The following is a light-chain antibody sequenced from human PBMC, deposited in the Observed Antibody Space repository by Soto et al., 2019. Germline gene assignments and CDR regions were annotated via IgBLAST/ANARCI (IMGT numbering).Light chain of an antibody. CDR1: QSISSSY. J-gene: IGKJ1*01. CDR2: GAS. V-gene: IGKV3-20*01. Sequence: EIVLTQSPGTLSLSPGERATLPCRASQSISSSYLAWYQQKPGQAPRLLIYGASSRAVGIPDNFSGSGSGTDFTLTISRLEPEDVAVYYCQQYGTSPWTFGQGTKVEIK. CDR3: QQYGTSPWT.